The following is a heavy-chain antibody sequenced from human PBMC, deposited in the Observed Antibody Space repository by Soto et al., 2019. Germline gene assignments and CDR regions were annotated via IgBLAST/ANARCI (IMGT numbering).Heavy chain of an antibody. CDR2: IWYDGTTK. CDR1: GFSLSGYG. CDR3: XXXXXVXXAXXXXXXXXXXXXV. Sequence: PGGSLRLSCEVSGFSLSGYGMHWVRQAPGKGLEWVAVIWYDGTTKNYADSVKGRFTISRDSSKNTLYLQMNSLRAEDTAVYYYXXXXXVXXAXXXXXXXXXXXXVW. J-gene: IGHJ6*01. V-gene: IGHV3-33*01.